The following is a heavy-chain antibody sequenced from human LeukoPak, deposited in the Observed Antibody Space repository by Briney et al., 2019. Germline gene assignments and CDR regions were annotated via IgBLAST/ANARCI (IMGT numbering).Heavy chain of an antibody. CDR3: ARVQTERIYYYYYMDV. Sequence: PGGSLRLFCAASGFTFDDYGMSWVRRAPGEGLEWVSGINWKGGSTGYADSVKGRFTISRDNAKNSLYLQMNSLRAEDTALYYCARVQTERIYYYYYMDVWGKGTTVTVSS. CDR1: GFTFDDYG. J-gene: IGHJ6*03. V-gene: IGHV3-20*04. CDR2: INWKGGST. D-gene: IGHD1-1*01.